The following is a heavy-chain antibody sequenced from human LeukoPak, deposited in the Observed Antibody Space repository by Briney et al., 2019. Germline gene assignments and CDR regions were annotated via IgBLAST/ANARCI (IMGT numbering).Heavy chain of an antibody. CDR2: VIPIFGTA. Sequence: SVKVSCKASGGTFSSYAISWVRQAPGHGLEWMGGVIPIFGTANYAQKFQGRVTITTDESTSTAYMELSSLRSEDTAVYYCARFRGVEYYFDYWGQGTLVTVSS. CDR3: ARFRGVEYYFDY. CDR1: GGTFSSYA. J-gene: IGHJ4*02. V-gene: IGHV1-69*05.